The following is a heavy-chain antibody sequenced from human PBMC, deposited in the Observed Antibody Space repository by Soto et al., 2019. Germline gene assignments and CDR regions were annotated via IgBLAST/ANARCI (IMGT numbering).Heavy chain of an antibody. V-gene: IGHV3-20*04. D-gene: IGHD3-16*01. CDR2: INWIGGST. J-gene: IGHJ4*02. Sequence: GGSLRLSCAASGFIFGAHSMSWVRQAPGKGLEWVSAINWIGGSTNYADSMKDRFTISRDNAKNSLYLQMSSLRAEDTALYYCARHGGTPDLYFDYWGQGTPVTVSS. CDR3: ARHGGTPDLYFDY. CDR1: GFIFGAHS.